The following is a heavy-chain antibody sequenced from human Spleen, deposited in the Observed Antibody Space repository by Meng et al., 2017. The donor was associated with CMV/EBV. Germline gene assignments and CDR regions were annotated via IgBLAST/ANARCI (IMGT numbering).Heavy chain of an antibody. CDR1: GGSISSGDSY. D-gene: IGHD1-14*01. CDR2: IYYSGST. CDR3: ARTEEVFDY. J-gene: IGHJ4*02. V-gene: IGHV4-30-4*01. Sequence: QVQLQEPGPGLVNPSQTLSLTCSVSGGSISSGDSYWSWIRQPPGKGLEWIGYIYYSGSTYYNPSLRSRITISVDTSKNQFSLKLSSVTAADTAVYYCARTEEVFDYWGQGTLVTVSS.